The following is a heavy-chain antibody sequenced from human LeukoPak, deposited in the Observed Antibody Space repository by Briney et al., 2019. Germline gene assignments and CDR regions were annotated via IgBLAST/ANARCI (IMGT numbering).Heavy chain of an antibody. CDR1: GYTFTGYY. D-gene: IGHD3-16*01. CDR2: INPNSGGT. V-gene: IGHV1-2*06. CDR3: AKGDPFEGSDY. J-gene: IGHJ4*02. Sequence: ASVNVSCKASGYTFTGYYIHWVRQAPGQGLEWMGRINPNSGGTNYAQKFQGRVTMTRDTSISTAYMELNRLTSDDAAVYYCAKGDPFEGSDYWGQGTLVTVSS.